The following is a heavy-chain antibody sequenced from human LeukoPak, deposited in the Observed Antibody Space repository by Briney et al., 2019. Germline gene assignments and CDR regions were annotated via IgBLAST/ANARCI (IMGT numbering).Heavy chain of an antibody. Sequence: PSETLSLTCAVSGGSISSGGYSWSWIRQPPGKGLEWIGYIYHSGSTYYNPSLKSRVTISVDRSKNQFSLKLSSVTAADTAVYYCARPDNYYSSYMDVWGKGTTVTVSS. CDR3: ARPDNYYSSYMDV. CDR1: GGSISSGGYS. V-gene: IGHV4-30-2*01. J-gene: IGHJ6*03. CDR2: IYHSGST.